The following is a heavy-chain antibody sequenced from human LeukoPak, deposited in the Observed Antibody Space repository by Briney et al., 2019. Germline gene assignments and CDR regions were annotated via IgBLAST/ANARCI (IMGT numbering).Heavy chain of an antibody. J-gene: IGHJ4*02. D-gene: IGHD3-22*01. CDR2: IYYSGST. CDR3: ARETSYDSSGYLLDY. Sequence: KASETLSLTCTVSGGSISSSRDYWGWIRQPPGKGLEWIGSIYYSGSTYYNPSLKSRVTISVDTSKNQFSLKLSSVTAADTAVYYCARETSYDSSGYLLDYWGQGTLVTVSS. V-gene: IGHV4-39*07. CDR1: GGSISSSRDY.